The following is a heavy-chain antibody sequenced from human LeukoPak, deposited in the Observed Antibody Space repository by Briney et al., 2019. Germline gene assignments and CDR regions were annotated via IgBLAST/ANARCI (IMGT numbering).Heavy chain of an antibody. D-gene: IGHD1-26*01. CDR2: IRYDGSNK. CDR1: GFTFSSYG. V-gene: IGHV3-30*02. J-gene: IGHJ4*02. Sequence: PGGSLRLSCAASGFTFSSYGMHWVRQAPGKGREWVAFIRYDGSNKYYADSVKGRFTISRDNSKNTLYLQMNSLRAEDTAVYYCAKDIVGATPGGYWGQGTLVTVSS. CDR3: AKDIVGATPGGY.